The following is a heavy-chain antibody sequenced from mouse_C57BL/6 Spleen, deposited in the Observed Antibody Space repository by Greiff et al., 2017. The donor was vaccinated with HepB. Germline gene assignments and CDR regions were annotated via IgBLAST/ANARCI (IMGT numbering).Heavy chain of an antibody. CDR3: ARLGGSPPYYFDY. D-gene: IGHD1-1*01. Sequence: QVQLQQSGAELVRPGTSVKMSCKASGYTFTNYWIGWAKQRPGHGLEWIGDIYPGGGYTNYNEKFKGKATLTADKSSSTAYMQFSSLTSEDSAIYYCARLGGSPPYYFDYWGQGTTLTVSS. J-gene: IGHJ2*01. CDR2: IYPGGGYT. V-gene: IGHV1-63*01. CDR1: GYTFTNYW.